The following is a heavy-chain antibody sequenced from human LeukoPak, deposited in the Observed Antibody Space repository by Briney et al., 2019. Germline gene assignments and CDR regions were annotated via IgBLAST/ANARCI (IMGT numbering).Heavy chain of an antibody. D-gene: IGHD3-10*01. CDR3: VRWGEEAGMDY. V-gene: IGHV3-21*01. Sequence: GGSLRLSCAASGFTFSSYSMNWVRQAPGKGLEWVSSISSSSSYIYYADSVKGRFTISRDNAKNSLYLQMNSLRAEETAVYYCVRWGEEAGMDYWGQGTLVTVSS. CDR2: ISSSSSYI. CDR1: GFTFSSYS. J-gene: IGHJ4*02.